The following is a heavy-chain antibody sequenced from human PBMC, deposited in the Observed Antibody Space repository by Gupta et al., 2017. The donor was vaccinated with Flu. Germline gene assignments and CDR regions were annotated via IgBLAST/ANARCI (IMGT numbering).Heavy chain of an antibody. Sequence: VPLEQSWPGMKKPGASVGLSCKTPGYTFTNFVIPWVPQAPGQGLEWLGWNTTDSSETLYAENFRGRISMTTDTSSNTVHRELKFLTSDVTAVVYCARVPHGRRRVAVTSFLDYWGQGTLVTVSS. J-gene: IGHJ4*02. V-gene: IGHV1-18*04. CDR2: NTTDSSET. CDR3: ARVPHGRRRVAVTSFLDY. D-gene: IGHD2/OR15-2a*01. CDR1: GYTFTNFV.